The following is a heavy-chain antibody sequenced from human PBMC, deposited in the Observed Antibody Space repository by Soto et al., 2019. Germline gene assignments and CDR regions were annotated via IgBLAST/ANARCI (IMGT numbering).Heavy chain of an antibody. CDR2: IHYSGST. CDR1: GGSISSYY. V-gene: IGHV4-59*01. CDR3: ARAGSGWFNYYGMDV. Sequence: QVQLQESGPGLVKPSETLSLTCTVSGGSISSYYWSWIRQPPGKGLEWIGYIHYSGSTNYNPSLNSRVTISVETSKNQFSLKLSSVTAADTAVYYCARAGSGWFNYYGMDVWGQGTTVTVSS. D-gene: IGHD6-19*01. J-gene: IGHJ6*02.